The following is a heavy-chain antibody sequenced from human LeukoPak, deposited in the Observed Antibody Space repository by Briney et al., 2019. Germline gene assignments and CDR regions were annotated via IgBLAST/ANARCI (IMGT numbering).Heavy chain of an antibody. Sequence: GGSLRLSCAASGFTFSDYYMSWIRQAPGKGLEWVSYISSSGSTIYYADSVKGRFTISRDNAKNSLYLQMNSLRAEDTAVCYCARQYCSGGSCYLNAAFDIWGQGTMVTVSS. CDR3: ARQYCSGGSCYLNAAFDI. CDR2: ISSSGSTI. J-gene: IGHJ3*02. D-gene: IGHD2-15*01. CDR1: GFTFSDYY. V-gene: IGHV3-11*04.